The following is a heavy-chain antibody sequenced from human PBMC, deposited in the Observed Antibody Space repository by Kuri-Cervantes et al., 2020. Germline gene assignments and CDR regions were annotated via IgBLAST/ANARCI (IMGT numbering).Heavy chain of an antibody. Sequence: GESLKISCAASGFTGSSNYMSWVRQAPGKGLEWVSVIYSGGSTYYAGSVKGRFTISRDNSKNTLYLQMNSLRAEDTAVYYCARGPEAGYSSSWDFDYWGQGTLVTVSS. J-gene: IGHJ4*02. CDR3: ARGPEAGYSSSWDFDY. CDR2: IYSGGST. V-gene: IGHV3-66*02. D-gene: IGHD6-13*01. CDR1: GFTGSSNY.